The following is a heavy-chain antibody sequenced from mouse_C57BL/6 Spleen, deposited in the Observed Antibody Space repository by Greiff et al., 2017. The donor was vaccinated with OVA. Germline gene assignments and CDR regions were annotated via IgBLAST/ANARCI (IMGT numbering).Heavy chain of an antibody. CDR1: GYTFTSYW. Sequence: QVQLQQPGAELVKPGASVKMSCKASGYTFTSYWITWVKQRPGQGLEWIGDIYPGSGSTNDNEKFKGKATLTVDTSSSTAYMQLSSRTSADSAVYYCARGGTYYFDYWGQGTTLTVSA. D-gene: IGHD4-1*01. CDR2: IYPGSGST. V-gene: IGHV1-55*01. CDR3: ARGGTYYFDY. J-gene: IGHJ2*01.